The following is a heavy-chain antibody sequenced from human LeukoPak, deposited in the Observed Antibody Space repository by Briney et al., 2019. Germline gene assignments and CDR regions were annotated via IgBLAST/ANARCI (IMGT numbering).Heavy chain of an antibody. CDR2: IIPIFGTA. CDR1: GGTFSSYA. Sequence: SVKVSCKASGGTFSSYAISWVRQAPGQGLEWMGRIIPIFGTANYAQKFQGRVTITTDESASTAYMELSSLRSEDTAVYYCARDFGLIDAGLVENDYWGQGTLVTVSS. CDR3: ARDFGLIDAGLVENDY. J-gene: IGHJ4*02. V-gene: IGHV1-69*05. D-gene: IGHD2/OR15-2a*01.